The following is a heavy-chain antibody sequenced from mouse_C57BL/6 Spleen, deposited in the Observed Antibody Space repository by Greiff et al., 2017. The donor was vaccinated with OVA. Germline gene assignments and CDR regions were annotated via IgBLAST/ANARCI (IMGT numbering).Heavy chain of an antibody. D-gene: IGHD2-4*01. CDR2: ISSGSSTI. CDR3: ARGTIYDYGGGFAY. V-gene: IGHV5-17*01. Sequence: EVKLMESGGGLVKPGGSLKLSCAASGFTFSDYGMHWVRQAPEKGLEWVAYISSGSSTIYYADTVKGRFTISRDNAKNTLFLQMTSLRSEDTAMYYGARGTIYDYGGGFAYWGQGTLVTVSA. J-gene: IGHJ3*01. CDR1: GFTFSDYG.